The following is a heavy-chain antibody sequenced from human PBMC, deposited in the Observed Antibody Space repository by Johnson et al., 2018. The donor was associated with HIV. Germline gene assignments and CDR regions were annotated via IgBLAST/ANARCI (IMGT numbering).Heavy chain of an antibody. CDR1: GFTFSSYA. V-gene: IGHV3-30-3*01. J-gene: IGHJ3*02. Sequence: QVQLVESGGGVVQPGRSLRLSCAASGFTFSSYAMHWVRQAPGKGLEWVAVISYDGSNKYYAASVQGRFTISRDNAKNTLYLQMNSRRAEDTAVYYCARPLGPPLWHDAFDIWGQGTMVTVSS. CDR2: ISYDGSNK. D-gene: IGHD3-16*01. CDR3: ARPLGPPLWHDAFDI.